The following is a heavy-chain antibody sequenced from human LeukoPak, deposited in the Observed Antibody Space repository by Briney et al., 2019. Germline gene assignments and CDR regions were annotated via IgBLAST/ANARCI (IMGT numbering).Heavy chain of an antibody. CDR3: ARALGGTVGS. Sequence: GGSLRLSCVDSGFTFSTSWMSWVRQAPGKGLEWVANVNQDGSQKDYVDSVKGRFTVSRDNAKNSVYLQMNSLRVEDTAVYYCARALGGTVGSWGQGTLVTVSS. CDR2: VNQDGSQK. CDR1: GFTFSTSW. D-gene: IGHD4-23*01. V-gene: IGHV3-7*01. J-gene: IGHJ5*02.